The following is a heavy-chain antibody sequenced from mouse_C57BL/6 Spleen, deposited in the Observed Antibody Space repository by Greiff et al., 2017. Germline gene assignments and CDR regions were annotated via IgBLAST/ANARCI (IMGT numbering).Heavy chain of an antibody. CDR1: GYSITSGYY. V-gene: IGHV3-6*01. J-gene: IGHJ3*01. CDR2: ISYDGSN. CDR3: ARDRGAYKGAWFAY. D-gene: IGHD6-5*01. Sequence: EVKLLESGPGLVKPSQSLSLTCSVTGYSITSGYYWNWIRQFPGNKLEWMGYISYDGSNNYNPSLKNRISITRDTSKNQFFLKLNSVTTEDTATYYCARDRGAYKGAWFAYWGQGTLVTVSA.